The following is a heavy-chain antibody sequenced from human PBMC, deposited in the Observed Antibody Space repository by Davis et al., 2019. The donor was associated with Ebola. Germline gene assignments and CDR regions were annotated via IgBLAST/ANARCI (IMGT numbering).Heavy chain of an antibody. V-gene: IGHV3-11*06. CDR1: GFTFSDYY. Sequence: GESLKISCAASGFTFSDYYMSWIRQAPGKGLEWVSYISSSSSYTNYADSVKGRFTISRDNAKNSLYLQMNSLRAEDTAVYYCARERQWLVDYYFDYWGQGTLVTVSS. CDR3: ARERQWLVDYYFDY. D-gene: IGHD6-19*01. J-gene: IGHJ4*02. CDR2: ISSSSSYT.